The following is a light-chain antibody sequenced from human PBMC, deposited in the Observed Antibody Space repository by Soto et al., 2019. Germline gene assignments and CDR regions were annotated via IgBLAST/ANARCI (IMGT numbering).Light chain of an antibody. J-gene: IGKJ1*01. V-gene: IGKV3-20*01. CDR1: QSVTSRF. CDR2: GAS. Sequence: EVVLTQSPGTLSLSPGERATLSCRASQSVTSRFFAWYQHKPGQAPRLLMYGASSRATGIPDRFSGSVSGKDFNLTISRLEPEDFAVYYCHQYDSWTFGQGTKVDIK. CDR3: HQYDSWT.